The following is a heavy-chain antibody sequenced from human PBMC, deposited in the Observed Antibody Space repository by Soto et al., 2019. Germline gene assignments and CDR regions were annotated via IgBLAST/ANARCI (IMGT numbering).Heavy chain of an antibody. J-gene: IGHJ6*02. CDR2: ISYDGSNK. V-gene: IGHV3-30-3*01. D-gene: IGHD3-22*01. CDR1: GFTFSSYA. Sequence: PGGSLRLSWAASGFTFSSYAMHWVRQAPGKGLEWVAVISYDGSNKYYADSVKGRFTISRDNSKNTLYLQMNSLRAEDTAVYYCARDVAPGSGYYYYYYGMDVWGQGTTVTVSS. CDR3: ARDVAPGSGYYYYYYGMDV.